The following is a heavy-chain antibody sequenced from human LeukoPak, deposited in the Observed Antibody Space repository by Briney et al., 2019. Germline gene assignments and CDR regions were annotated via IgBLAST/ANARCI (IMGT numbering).Heavy chain of an antibody. J-gene: IGHJ4*02. D-gene: IGHD3-10*01. Sequence: SGTLSLTCAVSGTSIVTSDWWAWVRQSPGKRLEWLGEIYHDGRIRDNPSLKSRVTIAVDTSKNQFSLTLTSATAADTAVYYCARMGTYAEGRFDDWGQGTLVIVSS. CDR2: IYHDGRI. CDR1: GTSIVTSDW. CDR3: ARMGTYAEGRFDD. V-gene: IGHV4-4*02.